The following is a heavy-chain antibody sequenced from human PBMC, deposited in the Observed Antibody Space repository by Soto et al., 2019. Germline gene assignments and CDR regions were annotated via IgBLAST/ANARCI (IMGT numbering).Heavy chain of an antibody. D-gene: IGHD3-9*01. J-gene: IGHJ4*02. V-gene: IGHV3-23*01. CDR1: GFTFSSYA. CDR3: AKIPYPDDYDILTGYYGY. CDR2: ISGSGGST. Sequence: GGSLRLSCAASGFTFSSYAMSWVRQAPGKGLEWVSAISGSGGSTYYADSVKGRFTIPSENSKNTLYLQMNSLRAEDTAVYYCAKIPYPDDYDILTGYYGYWGQGTLVTVSS.